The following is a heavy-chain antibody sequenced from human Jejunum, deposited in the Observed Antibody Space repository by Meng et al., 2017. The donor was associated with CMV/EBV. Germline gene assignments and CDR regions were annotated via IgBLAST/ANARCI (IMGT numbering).Heavy chain of an antibody. CDR2: IHIDGSDT. V-gene: IGHV3-74*01. J-gene: IGHJ6*02. CDR3: ARDGPHAGVVTAMDV. CDR1: FTVSNYW. D-gene: IGHD3-16*01. Sequence: FTVSNYWMHCVRQAPGKGLVWVSRIHIDGSDTTYADFVKGRFTISRDNAKNTLYLQMNRLGADDTAVYYCARDGPHAGVVTAMDVWGQGTTVTVSS.